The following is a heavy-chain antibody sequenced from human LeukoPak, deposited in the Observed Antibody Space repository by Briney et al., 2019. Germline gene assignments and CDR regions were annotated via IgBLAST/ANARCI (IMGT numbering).Heavy chain of an antibody. D-gene: IGHD3-22*01. V-gene: IGHV3-9*01. Sequence: GGSLRLSCAASGFTFDDYAMHWVGQAPGKGLEWVSGISWNSGSIGYADSVKGRFTISRDNAKNSLYLQMNSLRAEDTALYYCAKDMSDSSGYPDYWGQGTLVTVSS. CDR3: AKDMSDSSGYPDY. CDR2: ISWNSGSI. CDR1: GFTFDDYA. J-gene: IGHJ4*02.